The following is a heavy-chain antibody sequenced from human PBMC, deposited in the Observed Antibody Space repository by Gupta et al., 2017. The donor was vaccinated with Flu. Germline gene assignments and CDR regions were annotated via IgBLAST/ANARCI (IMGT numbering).Heavy chain of an antibody. V-gene: IGHV3-23*01. J-gene: IGHJ3*01. CDR2: LSVTGGTI. CDR1: YA. CDR3: AKDRTTARRLYTFDA. D-gene: IGHD6-25*01. Sequence: YAMSWVRQAPGKGLEWVSGLSVTGGTIYYADSVKGRFTISRDNSKNTLHLQMNSLRAEDTAIYYCAKDRTTARRLYTFDAWGQGTMVTVSS.